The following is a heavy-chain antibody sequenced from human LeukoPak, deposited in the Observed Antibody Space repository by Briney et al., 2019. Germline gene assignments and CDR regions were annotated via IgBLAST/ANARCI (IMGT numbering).Heavy chain of an antibody. J-gene: IGHJ4*02. Sequence: ASVKVSCKASGGTFSSYAISWVRQAPGQGLEWMGWISAYNGNTNYAQKLQGRVTMTTDTSTSTAYMELRSLRSDDTAVYYCVGSYYDYWGQGTLVTVSS. CDR2: ISAYNGNT. D-gene: IGHD3-10*01. V-gene: IGHV1-18*01. CDR3: VGSYYDY. CDR1: GGTFSSYA.